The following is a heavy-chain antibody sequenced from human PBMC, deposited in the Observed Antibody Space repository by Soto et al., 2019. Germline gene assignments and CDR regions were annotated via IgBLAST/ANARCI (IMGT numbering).Heavy chain of an antibody. V-gene: IGHV4-31*03. CDR3: ALARYPEKLFDD. D-gene: IGHD1-26*01. CDR1: GGFFSSAAYY. J-gene: IGHJ4*01. Sequence: QVQLQESGPGLVKPSQTLSLSCNVSGGFFSSAAYYWSWVRQNPEKGLEVIAYLYKDGTTWYHSSLQSRAVISADTSTNHFSLHVGSVTAADTAIYYCALARYPEKLFDDWGRGTLVTVSS. CDR2: LYKDGTT.